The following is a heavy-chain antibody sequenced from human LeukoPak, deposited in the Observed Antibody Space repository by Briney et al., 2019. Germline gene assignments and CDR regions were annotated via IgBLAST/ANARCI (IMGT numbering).Heavy chain of an antibody. D-gene: IGHD5-18*01. Sequence: ASVKVSCKASGYTFTGYYIHWVRQAPGQGLEWMGWIKPSSGGTNYAQNFQGRVTMTRDTSINTAYMELSRLRSDDTAVYYCAKDDRIQTRRYSYKYWGQGTLVTVSS. CDR2: IKPSSGGT. CDR3: AKDDRIQTRRYSYKY. CDR1: GYTFTGYY. J-gene: IGHJ4*02. V-gene: IGHV1-2*02.